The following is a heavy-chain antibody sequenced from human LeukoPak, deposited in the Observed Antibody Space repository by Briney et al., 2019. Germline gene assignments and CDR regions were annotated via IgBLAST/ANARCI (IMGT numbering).Heavy chain of an antibody. V-gene: IGHV3-64D*06. CDR3: VKDRSSRGYCSGGNCVFEL. CDR2: LSSNGGRT. CDR1: GFTFSTYA. J-gene: IGHJ4*02. Sequence: GGSLRLSCSASGFTFSTYAIHWVRQAPGKGLEYVSALSSNGGRTYHVDSVKGRFTISRDNSKNTLYLQMSSLRAEDTAVYYCVKDRSSRGYCSGGNCVFELWGQGTLVTVSS. D-gene: IGHD2-15*01.